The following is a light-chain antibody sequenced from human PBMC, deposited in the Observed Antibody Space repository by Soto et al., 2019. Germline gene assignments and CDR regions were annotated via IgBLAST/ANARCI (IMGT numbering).Light chain of an antibody. J-gene: IGKJ1*01. V-gene: IGKV3-20*01. CDR1: QSVSSSY. CDR2: GAY. Sequence: ETVLTQSPGTLSLSPGERATLSCRASQSVSSSYLAWYQQKPGQAPRLLIYGAYSMATGIPDRFSGSGSGKDFTLTISRLEPEDFAVYYCQQYGRSTPSWTFGQGTKVEIK. CDR3: QQYGRSTPSWT.